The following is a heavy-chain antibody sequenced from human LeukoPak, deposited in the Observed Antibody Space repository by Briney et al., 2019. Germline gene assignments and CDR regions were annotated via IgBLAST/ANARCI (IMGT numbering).Heavy chain of an antibody. V-gene: IGHV1-2*02. CDR2: INPNSGGT. CDR1: GYTFTGYY. J-gene: IGHJ6*02. D-gene: IGHD5-18*01. CDR3: AXXXXXXXXXXXXXXXXXSIHYYYYYGMDV. Sequence: GASVKVSCKASGYTFTGYYMHWVRQAPGQGLEWMGWINPNSGGTNYAQKFQGRVTMTRDTSISTAYMELSRLRSDDTAVYYCAXXXXXXXXXXXXXXXXXSIHYYYYYGMDVWGQGTTVTVSS.